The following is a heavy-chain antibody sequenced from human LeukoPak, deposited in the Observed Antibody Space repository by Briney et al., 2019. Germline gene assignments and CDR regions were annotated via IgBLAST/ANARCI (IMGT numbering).Heavy chain of an antibody. Sequence: KISCKGSGYSFTSYWIGWVRQAPGQGLEWMGGIIPIFGTANYAQKFQGRVTITADESTSTAYMELSSLRSEDTAVYYCARDQMHNVLRFLEWSGYYYYYMDVWGKGTTVTVSS. V-gene: IGHV1-69*01. CDR2: IIPIFGTA. CDR1: GYSFTSYW. D-gene: IGHD3-3*01. J-gene: IGHJ6*03. CDR3: ARDQMHNVLRFLEWSGYYYYYMDV.